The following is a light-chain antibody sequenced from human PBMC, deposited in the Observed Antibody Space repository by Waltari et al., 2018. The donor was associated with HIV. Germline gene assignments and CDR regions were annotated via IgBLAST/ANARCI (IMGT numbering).Light chain of an antibody. J-gene: IGKJ4*01. CDR1: QDVSNY. Sequence: DIQLTQSPSSLSASVGDRVTITCRASQDVSNYLAWFQPKPGEPPKSLIYAASSLQSGVPSKFSGSGSGTHFALTISSLQPEDFATYYCQQYRAYPLTFGGGTNVE. CDR3: QQYRAYPLT. CDR2: AAS. V-gene: IGKV1-16*02.